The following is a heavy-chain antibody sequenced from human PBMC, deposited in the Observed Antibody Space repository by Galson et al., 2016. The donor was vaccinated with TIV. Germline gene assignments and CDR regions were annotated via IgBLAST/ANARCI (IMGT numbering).Heavy chain of an antibody. CDR1: GDSVSSNSA. D-gene: IGHD1/OR15-1a*01. CDR3: ARDRTLPGYYYNGMDV. CDR2: TYYRSKWYN. J-gene: IGHJ6*02. Sequence: CAISGDSVSSNSAWNWIRQSPSRGLEWLGRTYYRSKWYNDYALSVKIRITINPDTSKNQFSLQLNSMTPEDAAVYYCARDRTLPGYYYNGMDVWGQGTTVTVSS. V-gene: IGHV6-1*01.